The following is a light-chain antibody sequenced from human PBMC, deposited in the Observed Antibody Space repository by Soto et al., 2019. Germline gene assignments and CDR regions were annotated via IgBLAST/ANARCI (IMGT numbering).Light chain of an antibody. CDR3: SSYAGNNNLV. CDR1: SSDVGRYNY. V-gene: IGLV2-8*01. J-gene: IGLJ3*02. CDR2: EVT. Sequence: QSALTQPPSASGSPGQSVTISCTGTSSDVGRYNYVSWYQQHPGKVPKLMIYEVTKRPSGVPERVSDSKSGNTASLTVSGLQAEDEADYYCSSYAGNNNLVFGGGTKLTVL.